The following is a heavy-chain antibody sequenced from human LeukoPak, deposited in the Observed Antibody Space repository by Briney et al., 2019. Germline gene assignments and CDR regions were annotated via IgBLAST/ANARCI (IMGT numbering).Heavy chain of an antibody. D-gene: IGHD3-10*01. CDR3: AKDRDGSGSSFDY. Sequence: GGSLRLSCVASGFXFSSYAMSWVRQAPGKGLEWVSAISGSGGSTYYADFVKGRFTISRDNSKNTLYLQMNSLRAEDTAVYHCAKDRDGSGSSFDYWGQGTLVTVSS. J-gene: IGHJ4*02. CDR2: ISGSGGST. CDR1: GFXFSSYA. V-gene: IGHV3-23*01.